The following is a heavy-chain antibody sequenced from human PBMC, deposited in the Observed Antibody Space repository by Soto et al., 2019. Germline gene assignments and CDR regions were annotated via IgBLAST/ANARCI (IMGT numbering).Heavy chain of an antibody. CDR1: SGSISSSNW. Sequence: PSETLSLTCAVSSGSISSSNWWSWVRQPPGKGLEWIGEIYHSGSTNYNPSLKSRVTISVDKSKNQFSLKLSSVTAADTAVYYCARDPVYCSSTSCYVGWFDPWGQGTLVTVSS. D-gene: IGHD2-2*01. CDR3: ARDPVYCSSTSCYVGWFDP. V-gene: IGHV4-4*02. CDR2: IYHSGST. J-gene: IGHJ5*02.